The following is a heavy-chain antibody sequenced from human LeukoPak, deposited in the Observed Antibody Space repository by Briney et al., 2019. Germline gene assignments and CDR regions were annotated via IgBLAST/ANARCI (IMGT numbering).Heavy chain of an antibody. CDR2: ISDSGGTT. V-gene: IGHV3-23*01. CDR3: AKSSDGSTSFDQ. J-gene: IGHJ4*02. D-gene: IGHD2-2*01. CDR1: GFTFSRYN. Sequence: GGSLRLSCATSGFTFSRYNMNWVRQAPGKGLEWVSGISDSGGTTYYVDSVKGRFTISRDNSKNTLYLQINSLRAEDMALYYCAKSSDGSTSFDQWGQGTLVTVSS.